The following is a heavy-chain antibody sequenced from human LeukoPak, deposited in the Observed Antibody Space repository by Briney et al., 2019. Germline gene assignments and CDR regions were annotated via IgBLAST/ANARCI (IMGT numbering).Heavy chain of an antibody. CDR1: GFTFIDYD. V-gene: IGHV3-13*01. CDR2: IGIRGDT. Sequence: GGSLRLSCAASGFTFIDYDMHWVRQVIGKGLEWVSAIGIRGDTHYSGSVKGRFTISRESAESSSYLQMNSLRAEDTAVYYCARGGIQVSGIDEFDYWGQGTLVTVSS. CDR3: ARGGIQVSGIDEFDY. J-gene: IGHJ4*02. D-gene: IGHD6-19*01.